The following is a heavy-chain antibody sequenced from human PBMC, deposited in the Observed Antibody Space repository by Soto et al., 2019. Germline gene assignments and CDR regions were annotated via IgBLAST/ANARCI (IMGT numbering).Heavy chain of an antibody. J-gene: IGHJ6*03. V-gene: IGHV1-18*01. CDR1: GYTFTSYG. Sequence: GASVKVSCKASGYTFTSYGISWVRQAPGQGLEWMGWISAYNGNTNYAQELQGRVTMTTDTSTSTAHMELRSLRSDDTAVYYCARDRGYYGSGSYLYYYYYYMDVWGKGTTVTVSS. D-gene: IGHD3-10*01. CDR2: ISAYNGNT. CDR3: ARDRGYYGSGSYLYYYYYYMDV.